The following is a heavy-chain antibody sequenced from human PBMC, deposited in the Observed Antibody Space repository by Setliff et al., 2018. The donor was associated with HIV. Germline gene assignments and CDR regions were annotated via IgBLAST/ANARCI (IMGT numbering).Heavy chain of an antibody. CDR3: ARGLDSWSSHGFDM. D-gene: IGHD6-6*01. V-gene: IGHV4-34*01. CDR2: INYSGST. J-gene: IGHJ4*02. CDR1: VGSLSSYY. Sequence: SETLSLTCGVYVGSLSSYYWSWIRQSPGKGLEWIGEINYSGSTNYNPSLKSRVTISIDTSKNQFSLKLSSVTAADTAVYYCARGLDSWSSHGFDMWGQGTLVTVSS.